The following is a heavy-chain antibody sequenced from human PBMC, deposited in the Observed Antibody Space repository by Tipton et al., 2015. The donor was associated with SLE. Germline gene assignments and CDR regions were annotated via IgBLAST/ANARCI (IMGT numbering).Heavy chain of an antibody. Sequence: TLSLTCTVSDGYINNNDWFWAWIRQPPGEGLEWIGDIFHGGGTDYNPSLKSRVTISVDTSKKHLSLILSSVTAADTAVYYCASRRNVLTSFDYWGQGSLVTVSS. CDR2: IFHGGGT. D-gene: IGHD1-14*01. V-gene: IGHV4-39*02. CDR3: ASRRNVLTSFDY. CDR1: DGYINNNDWF. J-gene: IGHJ4*02.